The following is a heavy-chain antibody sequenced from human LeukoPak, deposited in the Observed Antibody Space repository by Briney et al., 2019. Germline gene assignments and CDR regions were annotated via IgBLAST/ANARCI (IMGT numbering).Heavy chain of an antibody. CDR2: IISHGGNT. V-gene: IGHV3-64*02. D-gene: IGHD3-3*01. J-gene: IGHJ6*03. CDR1: GFTFSGYS. Sequence: GGSLRLSCAASGFTFSGYSMHWVRQAPGKGLEYVSAIISHGGNTYYADSVKGRFIISRDNSKNTLYLQMDSLRPEDMAVYYCARITMGATVANFYYYYMDVWGKGTTVTVSS. CDR3: ARITMGATVANFYYYYMDV.